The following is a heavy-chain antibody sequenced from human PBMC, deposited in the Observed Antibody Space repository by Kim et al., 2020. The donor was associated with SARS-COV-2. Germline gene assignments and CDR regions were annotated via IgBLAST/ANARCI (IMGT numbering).Heavy chain of an antibody. CDR2: T. J-gene: IGHJ5*02. Sequence: TTYADSVQGPFTSSRYNAKNSLYLQMNRLRAADPAVYYCAREKSSPFDPWGQGTLVTVSS. V-gene: IGHV3-11*05. D-gene: IGHD6-19*01. CDR3: AREKSSPFDP.